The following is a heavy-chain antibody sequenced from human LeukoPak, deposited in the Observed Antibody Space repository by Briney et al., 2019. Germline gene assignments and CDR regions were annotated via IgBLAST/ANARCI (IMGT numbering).Heavy chain of an antibody. D-gene: IGHD2-15*01. V-gene: IGHV1-69*13. CDR3: ARGAVAATPFDY. Sequence: SVKVSCKASGGTFSSYAISWVRQAPGQGLEWMGGIIPIFGTANYAQKFQGRVTITADESTSTAYMELSSLRSEDTAVYYCARGAVAATPFDYWGQGTLVTVSS. J-gene: IGHJ4*02. CDR2: IIPIFGTA. CDR1: GGTFSSYA.